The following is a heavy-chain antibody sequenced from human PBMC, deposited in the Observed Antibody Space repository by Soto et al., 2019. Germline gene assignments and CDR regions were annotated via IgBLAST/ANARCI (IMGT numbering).Heavy chain of an antibody. CDR2: ISGSAAST. D-gene: IGHD2-15*01. V-gene: IGHV3-23*01. CDR1: GFTFSNYA. CDR3: AKWTGRYCSGGRCYLDDPFDY. Sequence: EVHLLESGGDLVQPGGSLRLSCAASGFTFSNYAMSWVRQAPGKGLDWVSGISGSAASTFYADSVKGRFTIYRDNSKNTLYLQMNRLRAEDTDVYYCAKWTGRYCSGGRCYLDDPFDYWGPGTLVTVSS. J-gene: IGHJ4*02.